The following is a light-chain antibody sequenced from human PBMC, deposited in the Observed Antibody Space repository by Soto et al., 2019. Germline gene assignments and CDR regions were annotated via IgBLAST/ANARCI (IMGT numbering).Light chain of an antibody. CDR3: QQYGGSPLT. CDR1: QSVSSSY. J-gene: IGKJ4*01. V-gene: IGKV3-20*01. Sequence: IALTQSQGNLSLSPGERAALSCRASQSVSSSYLAWYQQKLGQAPRLLIYGAFSRATGIPDRFSGRWSGIDFTLTISRLEPEDLAVYYCQQYGGSPLTFGAGTKVDIK. CDR2: GAF.